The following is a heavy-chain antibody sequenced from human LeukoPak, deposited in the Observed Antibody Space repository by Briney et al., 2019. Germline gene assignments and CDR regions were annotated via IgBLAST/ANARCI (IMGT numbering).Heavy chain of an antibody. J-gene: IGHJ6*03. CDR2: INEDGSEK. Sequence: GGSLRLSCTASGFTFSNYWMMWVRQAPGKGLEWVANINEDGSEKYYADSVEGRFTISRDNAKNSLYLQMNSLRTEDTAVYYCARITVIRVAAMDVWGKGTTVTISS. D-gene: IGHD3-10*01. CDR3: ARITVIRVAAMDV. V-gene: IGHV3-7*01. CDR1: GFTFSNYW.